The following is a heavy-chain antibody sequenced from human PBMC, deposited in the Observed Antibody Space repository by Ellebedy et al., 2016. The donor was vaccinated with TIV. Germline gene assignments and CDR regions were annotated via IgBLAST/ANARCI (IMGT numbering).Heavy chain of an antibody. CDR2: IDKNGAVK. CDR1: GFTLSNHW. D-gene: IGHD5-12*01. V-gene: IGHV3-7*03. Sequence: GESLKISCAASGFTLSNHWMTWVRQAPGKGLQWVANIDKNGAVKLYEDPVKGRFSISRDNGDNSVYLQMNSLRAEDTSVYCCARTGYGYHGMDVWGQGTTVTVSS. CDR3: ARTGYGYHGMDV. J-gene: IGHJ6*02.